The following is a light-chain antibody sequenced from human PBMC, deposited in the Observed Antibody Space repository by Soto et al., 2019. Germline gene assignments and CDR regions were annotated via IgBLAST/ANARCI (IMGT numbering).Light chain of an antibody. Sequence: DIQMAQSPSALSASVGDRVTSSCRACQSISNWLAWYQQKAGKAPKLLIYDASSLESGVSLRFSGSGSGTEFTLTISSLQPDDFATYYCQQYNSYSRTFGQGTKVDI. V-gene: IGKV1-5*01. CDR1: QSISNW. CDR3: QQYNSYSRT. CDR2: DAS. J-gene: IGKJ1*01.